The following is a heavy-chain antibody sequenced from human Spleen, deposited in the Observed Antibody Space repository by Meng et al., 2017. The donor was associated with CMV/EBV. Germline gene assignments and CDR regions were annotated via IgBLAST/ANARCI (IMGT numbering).Heavy chain of an antibody. V-gene: IGHV1-2*02. J-gene: IGHJ4*02. CDR3: ARDLTTGTHDY. Sequence: ASVKVSCKASGYTFTSYGISWVRQAPGQGLEWMGWINPNSGGTNYAQKFQGRVTMTRDTSISTAYMELSRLRSDDTAVYYCARDLTTGTHDYWGQGTLVTVSS. CDR2: INPNSGGT. D-gene: IGHD1-1*01. CDR1: GYTFTSYG.